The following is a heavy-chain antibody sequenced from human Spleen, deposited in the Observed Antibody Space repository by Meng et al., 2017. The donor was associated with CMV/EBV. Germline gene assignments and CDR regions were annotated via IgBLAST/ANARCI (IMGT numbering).Heavy chain of an antibody. Sequence: GESLKISCGASGFTFSRNSMNWVRQAPGRGLEWVSSISSSSRYIYYADSAKGRFTMSRDNAKNSLYLQMNSLRVEDTAVYYCARDWYTTSSRPFDYWGQGTLVTVSS. CDR1: GFTFSRNS. J-gene: IGHJ4*02. CDR3: ARDWYTTSSRPFDY. V-gene: IGHV3-21*01. CDR2: ISSSSRYI. D-gene: IGHD6-6*01.